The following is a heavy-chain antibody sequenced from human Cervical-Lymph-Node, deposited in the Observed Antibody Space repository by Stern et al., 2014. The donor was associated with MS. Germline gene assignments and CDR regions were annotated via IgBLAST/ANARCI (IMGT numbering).Heavy chain of an antibody. V-gene: IGHV1-69*01. J-gene: IGHJ3*02. Sequence: VQLEESGAEVKKPGSSVKVSCKASGGTFSSYAITWVRQAPGRGLEWMGEIIPMFGTTKYAQKFQGRVTIIPDGSTTTAYMELSSLRSEDTAVYYCARRDYYDSSGYYGDAFDIWGQGTMVTVSS. D-gene: IGHD3-22*01. CDR1: GGTFSSYA. CDR2: IIPMFGTT. CDR3: ARRDYYDSSGYYGDAFDI.